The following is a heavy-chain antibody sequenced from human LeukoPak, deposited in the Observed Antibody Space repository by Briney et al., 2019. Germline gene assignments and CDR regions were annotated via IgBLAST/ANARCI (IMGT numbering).Heavy chain of an antibody. J-gene: IGHJ4*02. CDR3: ARDWIYNFDY. CDR2: IWYDGSNK. V-gene: IGHV3-33*01. Sequence: GGSLRLSCAASGFTFSSYGVHWVRQAPGKGLEWVAVIWYDGSNKYYVDSVKGRFTISRDNAKNSLYLQMNSLRDEDTAVYYCARDWIYNFDYWGQGTLVTVSS. D-gene: IGHD2-2*02. CDR1: GFTFSSYG.